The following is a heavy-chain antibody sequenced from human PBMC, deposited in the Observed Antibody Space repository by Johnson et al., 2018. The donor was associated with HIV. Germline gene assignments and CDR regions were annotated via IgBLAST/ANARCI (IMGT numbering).Heavy chain of an antibody. CDR1: GFTFSSYG. J-gene: IGHJ3*02. V-gene: IGHV3-30*02. Sequence: VQLVESGGGVVQPGGSLRLSCAASGFTFSSYGIHWVRQAPGKGLEWVAFIRYDGSNKYYADSVKGRFTISRDNSKNTLYLQMNSLRAEDTAVYYCARAWRAPPDYGGNPGAFDIWGQGTMVTVSS. CDR2: IRYDGSNK. D-gene: IGHD4-23*01. CDR3: ARAWRAPPDYGGNPGAFDI.